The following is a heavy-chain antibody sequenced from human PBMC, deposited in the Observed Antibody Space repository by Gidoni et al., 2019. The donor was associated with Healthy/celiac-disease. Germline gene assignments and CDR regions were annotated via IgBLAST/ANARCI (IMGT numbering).Heavy chain of an antibody. V-gene: IGHV3-21*01. CDR2: MSSSSSYI. CDR1: GFTFSSYS. CDR3: ARDGPEGLLDP. J-gene: IGHJ5*02. Sequence: EVQLVESGGGLVKPGGSLRLSCAASGFTFSSYSMNWVRQAPGKGLEWVSSMSSSSSYIYYADSVKGRFTISRDNAKNSLYLQMNSLRAEDTAVYYCARDGPEGLLDPWCQGTLVTVSS.